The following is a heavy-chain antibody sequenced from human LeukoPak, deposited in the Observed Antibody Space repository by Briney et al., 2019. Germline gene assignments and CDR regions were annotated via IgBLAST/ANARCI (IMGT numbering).Heavy chain of an antibody. V-gene: IGHV4-31*03. CDR3: ARGDDFWSGYYPC. CDR1: GGSISSGGYY. Sequence: TSETLSLTCTVSGGSISSGGYYWSWIRQHPGKGLEWIGYIYYSGSTYYNPSLKSRVTISVDTSKNQFSLKLSSVTAADTAVYYCARGDDFWSGYYPCWGQGTLVTVSS. J-gene: IGHJ4*02. CDR2: IYYSGST. D-gene: IGHD3-3*01.